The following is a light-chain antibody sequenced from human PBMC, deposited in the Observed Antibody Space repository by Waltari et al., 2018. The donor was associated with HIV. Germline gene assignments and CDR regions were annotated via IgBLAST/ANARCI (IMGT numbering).Light chain of an antibody. CDR1: QSVGSN. Sequence: EILMTQSPATLSVSQGERATLSCRASQSVGSNLAWYQQKPGQAPRLLMFGASTRATGIPARFTGSGSGTEFTLTISILQSEDFAVYYCQQYYNWLRTFGQGTKVEIK. V-gene: IGKV3-15*01. J-gene: IGKJ1*01. CDR3: QQYYNWLRT. CDR2: GAS.